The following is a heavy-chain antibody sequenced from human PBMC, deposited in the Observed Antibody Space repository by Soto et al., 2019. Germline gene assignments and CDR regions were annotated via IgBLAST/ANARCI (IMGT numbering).Heavy chain of an antibody. CDR1: GYTLTELS. D-gene: IGHD3-22*01. J-gene: IGHJ5*02. CDR3: ATGQYYYDSSGYKRGSWFDP. CDR2: FDPEDGET. V-gene: IGHV1-24*01. Sequence: GASVKVSCKVSGYTLTELSMHWVRQAPGKGLEWMGGFDPEDGETIYAQKFQGRVTMTEDTSTDTAYMELSSLRSEDTAVYYCATGQYYYDSSGYKRGSWFDPWGQGTLVTVSS.